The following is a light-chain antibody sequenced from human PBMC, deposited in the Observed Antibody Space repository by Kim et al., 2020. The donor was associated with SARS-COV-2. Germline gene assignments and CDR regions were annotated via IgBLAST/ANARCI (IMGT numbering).Light chain of an antibody. V-gene: IGLV1-51*01. CDR1: SSNIGKNY. Sequence: KVPISCSGSSSNIGKNYVSWYQRLPGTAPKLLIYDNNKRPSGIPDRFSGSKSGTSATLGITGLQTGDEADYYCGTWDSSLSAGRVFGGGTQLTVL. CDR2: DNN. CDR3: GTWDSSLSAGRV. J-gene: IGLJ3*02.